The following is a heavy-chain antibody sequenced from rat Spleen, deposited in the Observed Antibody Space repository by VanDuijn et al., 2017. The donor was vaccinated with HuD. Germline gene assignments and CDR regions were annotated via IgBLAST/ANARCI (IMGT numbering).Heavy chain of an antibody. J-gene: IGHJ2*01. V-gene: IGHV2S12*01. D-gene: IGHD3-3*01. CDR3: TREGFSATFFDY. CDR1: GFSLNSNG. Sequence: QVQLKESGPGLVQPSQTLSLTCTVSGFSLNSNGVSWVRQPPGKGLEWIAAISSGGRTFYNSALKSRLSISRDTSKSQVFLKMNNLQTEDTAIYFCTREGFSATFFDYWGQGVMVTVSS. CDR2: ISSGGRT.